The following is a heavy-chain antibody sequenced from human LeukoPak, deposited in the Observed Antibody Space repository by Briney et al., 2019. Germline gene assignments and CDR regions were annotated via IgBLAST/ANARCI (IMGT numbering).Heavy chain of an antibody. V-gene: IGHV3-66*02. CDR3: ARGPYGGNSGGQNGFDI. CDR2: IYSGGST. D-gene: IGHD4-23*01. Sequence: GGSLRLSCAASGFTVSSNYMSWVRQAPGKGLEWVSVIYSGGSTYYADSVKGRFTISRDNSKNTLYLQMNSQRAEDTAVYYCARGPYGGNSGGQNGFDIWGQGTMVTVSS. J-gene: IGHJ3*02. CDR1: GFTVSSNY.